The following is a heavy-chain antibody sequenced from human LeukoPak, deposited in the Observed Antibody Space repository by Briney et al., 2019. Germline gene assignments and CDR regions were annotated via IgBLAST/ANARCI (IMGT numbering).Heavy chain of an antibody. CDR1: GGSFSGYY. J-gene: IGHJ6*04. V-gene: IGHV4-34*01. CDR2: INHSGST. CDR3: ARTPTIFGVVIISGMDV. Sequence: SETLSLACAVYGGSFSGYYWSWIRQPPGKGLEWIGEINHSGSTNYNPSLKSRVTISVDTSKNQFSLKLSSVTAADTAVYYCARTPTIFGVVIISGMDVWGKGTTVTVSS. D-gene: IGHD3-3*01.